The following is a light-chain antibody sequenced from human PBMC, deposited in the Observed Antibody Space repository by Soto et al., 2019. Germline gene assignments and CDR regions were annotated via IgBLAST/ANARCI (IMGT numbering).Light chain of an antibody. V-gene: IGLV1-40*01. Sequence: QSVLTQPPSVSGAPGQRVTISCTGSSSNIGAGYDVHWYQQLPGTAPKLLIYGNSNRPSGVPDRFSGSKSGTSASLAITGLKAQDDADYSCQSYDSSLSALFGGGTKLTVL. CDR1: SSNIGAGYD. CDR3: QSYDSSLSAL. CDR2: GNS. J-gene: IGLJ3*02.